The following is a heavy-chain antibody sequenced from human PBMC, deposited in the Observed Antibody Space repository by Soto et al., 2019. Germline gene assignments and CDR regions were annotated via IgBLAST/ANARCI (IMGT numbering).Heavy chain of an antibody. V-gene: IGHV1-8*01. CDR3: ARGVKYGAYSRWFDP. CDR1: GNTFTNYD. J-gene: IGHJ5*02. CDR2: MNPNSGDT. D-gene: IGHD4-17*01. Sequence: QVQLVQSGAKVKKPGASVKVSCKASGNTFTNYDINWVRQATGQGLEYLGWMNPNSGDTAYVQKFQGRVTMTWDTSITTAYMELRSLRSVDTAVYFCARGVKYGAYSRWFDPWGQGTLVTVSS.